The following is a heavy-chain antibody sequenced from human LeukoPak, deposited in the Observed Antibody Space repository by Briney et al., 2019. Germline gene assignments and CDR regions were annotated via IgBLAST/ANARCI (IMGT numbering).Heavy chain of an antibody. V-gene: IGHV4-59*08. D-gene: IGHD2-21*01. CDR1: GDSISTDY. CDR2: INYSGSS. CDR3: ARLDCISDTCYNY. Sequence: PSETLSLTCIVSGDSISTDYWSWIRQSPGKGLEWIGYINYSGSSEYNPSLKSRITMSVDRSKNEISLKMRSVTAADTAVYYCARLDCISDTCYNYWALGALVTASS. J-gene: IGHJ4*02.